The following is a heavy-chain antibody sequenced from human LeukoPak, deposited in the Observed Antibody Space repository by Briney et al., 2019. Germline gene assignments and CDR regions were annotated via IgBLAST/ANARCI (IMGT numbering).Heavy chain of an antibody. CDR2: IRYDGTSK. V-gene: IGHV3-30*02. CDR1: GFTFNTYG. D-gene: IGHD3-16*02. Sequence: GGSLRLSCAASGFTFNTYGVHWVRQAPGKGLEWVSFIRYDGTSKFYADSVKGRFTISRDNSKNTLYLQMNSLRVEDTAVYYCAKYGYTFDMWGQGTMVTVSS. J-gene: IGHJ3*02. CDR3: AKYGYTFDM.